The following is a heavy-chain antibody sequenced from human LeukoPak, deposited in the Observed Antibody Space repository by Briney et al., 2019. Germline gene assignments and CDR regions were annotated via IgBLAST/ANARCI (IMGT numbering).Heavy chain of an antibody. V-gene: IGHV4-34*01. CDR2: INHSGST. J-gene: IGHJ4*02. Sequence: SETLSLTCAVYGGSFSGYYWSWIRQPPGKGLEWIGEINHSGSTNYNPSLKSRVTISVDTSKNQFSLKLSSVTAADAAVYYCARKGLYYYDSSGYYPFDYWGQGTLVTVSS. D-gene: IGHD3-22*01. CDR3: ARKGLYYYDSSGYYPFDY. CDR1: GGSFSGYY.